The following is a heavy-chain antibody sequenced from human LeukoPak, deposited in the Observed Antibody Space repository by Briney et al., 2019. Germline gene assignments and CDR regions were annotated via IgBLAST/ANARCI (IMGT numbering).Heavy chain of an antibody. Sequence: SETLSLTCAVYGGSFSGYYWSWIRQPPGKGLEWIGEINHSGSTNYNPSLKSRVTISVDKSKNQFSLKLSSVTAADTAVYYCAREAYKYDSSGYPRIFDIWGQGTMVTVSS. J-gene: IGHJ3*02. V-gene: IGHV4-34*01. CDR2: INHSGST. D-gene: IGHD3-22*01. CDR1: GGSFSGYY. CDR3: AREAYKYDSSGYPRIFDI.